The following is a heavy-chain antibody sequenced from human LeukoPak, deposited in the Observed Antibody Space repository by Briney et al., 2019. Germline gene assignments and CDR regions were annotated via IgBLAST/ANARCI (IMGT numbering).Heavy chain of an antibody. D-gene: IGHD6-6*01. V-gene: IGHV3-48*02. CDR1: GFTFSSYS. Sequence: GGSLRLSCAASGFTFSSYSMNWVRQAPGQGLEWVSYISSSSSNIYYADSVKGRFTISRDNAKNSLYLKMNSLRDEDTAVYYCARDRGAARPYWFDPWGQGTLVTVSS. CDR3: ARDRGAARPYWFDP. CDR2: ISSSSSNI. J-gene: IGHJ5*02.